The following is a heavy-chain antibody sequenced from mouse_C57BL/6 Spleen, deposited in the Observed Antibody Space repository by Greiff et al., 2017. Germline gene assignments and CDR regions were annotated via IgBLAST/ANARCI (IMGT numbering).Heavy chain of an antibody. D-gene: IGHD2-3*01. CDR2: ISYDGSN. V-gene: IGHV3-6*01. CDR3: ARDRGVDDAWFAY. CDR1: GYSITSGYY. J-gene: IGHJ3*01. Sequence: EVQLQQSGPGLVKPSQSLSLTCSVTGYSITSGYYWNWIRQFPGNKLEWMGYISYDGSNNYNPSLKNRISITRDTSKNQFFLKLNSVTTEDTATYYCARDRGVDDAWFAYWGQGTLVTVSA.